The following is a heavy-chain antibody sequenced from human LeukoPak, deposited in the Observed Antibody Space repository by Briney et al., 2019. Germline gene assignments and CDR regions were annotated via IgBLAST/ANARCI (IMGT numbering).Heavy chain of an antibody. D-gene: IGHD3-22*01. V-gene: IGHV3-23*01. CDR1: GFTFSTYA. J-gene: IGHJ2*01. CDR2: ISGSDPGT. CDR3: AKPSLYYYDTSGYYRYWYFDL. Sequence: GGSLRLSCAASGFTFSTYAMSWIRQAPGQGLEWVSAISGSDPGTYHADSVKGRFTISRDNSRNMLFLQMNSLRAEDTAVYYCAKPSLYYYDTSGYYRYWYFDLWGRGTLVTVSS.